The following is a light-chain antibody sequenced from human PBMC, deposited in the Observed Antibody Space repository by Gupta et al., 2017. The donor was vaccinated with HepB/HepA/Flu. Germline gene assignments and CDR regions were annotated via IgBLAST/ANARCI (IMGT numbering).Light chain of an antibody. Sequence: QSVLTQPPSASGTPGQRVPISCSGSSSNIGSNTVSWYQQLPGTAPKLLIYNNNQRPSGVPDRFSGSKSGTSASLAISGLQSEDEADYYCAAWDDSLSGVVFGGGTKLTVL. V-gene: IGLV1-44*01. CDR3: AAWDDSLSGVV. J-gene: IGLJ2*01. CDR2: NNN. CDR1: SSNIGSNT.